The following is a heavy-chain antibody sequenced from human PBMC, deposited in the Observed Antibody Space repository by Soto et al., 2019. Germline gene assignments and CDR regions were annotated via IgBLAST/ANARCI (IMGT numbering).Heavy chain of an antibody. CDR2: IRSKANSYAT. CDR3: TRLKRHYYDSSGYYGAGYGMDV. Sequence: GGSLRLSCAASGFTFSGSAMHWVRQASGKGLEWVGRIRSKANSYATAYAASVKGRFTISRDDSKNTAYLQMNSLKTEDTAVYYCTRLKRHYYDSSGYYGAGYGMDVWGQGTTVTVSS. J-gene: IGHJ6*02. CDR1: GFTFSGSA. V-gene: IGHV3-73*01. D-gene: IGHD3-22*01.